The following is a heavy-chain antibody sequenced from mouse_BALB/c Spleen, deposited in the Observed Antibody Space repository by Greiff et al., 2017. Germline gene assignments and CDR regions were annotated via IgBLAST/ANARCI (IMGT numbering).Heavy chain of an antibody. Sequence: VQLQQPGAELVKPGASVKMSCKASGYTFTSYWMHWVKQRPGQGLEWLGTIDPSDSYTSYNQKFKGKATLTVDTSSSTAYMQLSSLTSEDSAVYDCTRGVPAWLANWGQGTLVTVSA. J-gene: IGHJ3*01. CDR3: TRGVPAWLAN. CDR2: IDPSDSYT. CDR1: GYTFTSYW. D-gene: IGHD2-14*01. V-gene: IGHV1S127*01.